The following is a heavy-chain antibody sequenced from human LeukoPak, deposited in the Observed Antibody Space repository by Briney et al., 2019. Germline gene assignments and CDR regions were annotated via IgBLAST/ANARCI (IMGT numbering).Heavy chain of an antibody. CDR2: IYYSGST. V-gene: IGHV4-59*01. CDR3: ARGAGVRYCSGGSCYEGFDY. D-gene: IGHD2-15*01. J-gene: IGHJ4*02. CDR1: GGSISSYY. Sequence: SETLSLTCTVSGGSISSYYWSWIRQPPGQGLEWIGFIYYSGSTTYNPSLRSRVTISVDTSKNQFSLKLSSVTAADTAVYYCARGAGVRYCSGGSCYEGFDYWGQGILVTVSS.